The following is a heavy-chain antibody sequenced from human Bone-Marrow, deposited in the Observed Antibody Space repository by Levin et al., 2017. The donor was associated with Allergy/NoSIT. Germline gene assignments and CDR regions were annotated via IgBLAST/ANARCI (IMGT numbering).Heavy chain of an antibody. CDR2: IDWDDDK. V-gene: IGHV2-70*04. CDR1: GFLLSTRGVR. CDR3: ARIANYYDSSGLYFDS. J-gene: IGHJ4*02. D-gene: IGHD3-22*01. Sequence: SGPTLVKPTETFTLTCTFSGFLLSTRGVRVSWIRQPPGKALEWVARIDWDDDKFYRTSLKPRLTISKDTSKNQVVLTMTNVDPVDTGTYYWARIANYYDSSGLYFDSWGRGTLVTVSS.